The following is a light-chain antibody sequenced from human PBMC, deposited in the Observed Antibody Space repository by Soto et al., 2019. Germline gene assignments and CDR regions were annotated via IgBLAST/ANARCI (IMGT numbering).Light chain of an antibody. CDR3: CSYAGSSTFVV. V-gene: IGLV2-23*03. CDR1: SSDVGSYNL. CDR2: EGS. Sequence: QSALTQPASVSGSPGQSITISCTGTSSDVGSYNLVSWYQQHPGKAPKLMIYEGSKRPSGVSNRFSGSKSGNTASLTISGLQAEDEDDYYCCSYAGSSTFVVFGGGTMVTVL. J-gene: IGLJ2*01.